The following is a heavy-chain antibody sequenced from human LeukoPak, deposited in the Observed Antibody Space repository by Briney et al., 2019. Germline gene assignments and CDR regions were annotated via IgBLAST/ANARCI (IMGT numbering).Heavy chain of an antibody. V-gene: IGHV3-7*01. CDR1: GFTFSSYW. D-gene: IGHD3-3*01. J-gene: IGHJ4*02. CDR3: ARTPASYDFWSGYYVPREYYFDY. CDR2: IKQDGSEK. Sequence: GGSLRLSCAASGFTFSSYWMSWVRQAPGKGLEWVANIKQDGSEKYYVDSVKGRFTISRGNAKNSLYLQMNSLRAEDTAVYYCARTPASYDFWSGYYVPREYYFDYWGQGTLVTVSS.